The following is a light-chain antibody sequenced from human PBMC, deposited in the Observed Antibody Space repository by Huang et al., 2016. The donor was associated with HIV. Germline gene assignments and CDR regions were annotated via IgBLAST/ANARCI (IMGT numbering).Light chain of an antibody. V-gene: IGKV1-9*01. CDR3: QQLSAYPLS. J-gene: IGKJ3*01. Sequence: QLTQSPSSLSEAIGDRVTIAGRASHDINNYLAWYQQKHGRAPTLLIYDASTWQTGVPSRFRGFGSGTAFSLTITSLQPDDFAVYYCQQLSAYPLSFGPGTTVD. CDR1: HDINNY. CDR2: DAS.